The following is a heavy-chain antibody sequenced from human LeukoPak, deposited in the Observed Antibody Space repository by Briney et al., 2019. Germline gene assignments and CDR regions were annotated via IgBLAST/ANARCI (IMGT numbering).Heavy chain of an antibody. CDR3: ARKVYNGYAPFDY. J-gene: IGHJ4*02. D-gene: IGHD5-12*01. CDR1: GVTISSYY. Sequence: PSETLSLTCTVSGVTISSYYWNWIRQPPGKGLEWIGYIHDSGSTKNNPSLKSRVAISVDTSKNQFSLKLSSVTAADTAVYYCARKVYNGYAPFDYWGQGTLVTVSS. V-gene: IGHV4-59*08. CDR2: IHDSGST.